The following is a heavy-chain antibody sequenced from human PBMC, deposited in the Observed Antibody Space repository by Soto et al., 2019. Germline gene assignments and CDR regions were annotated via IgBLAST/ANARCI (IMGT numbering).Heavy chain of an antibody. Sequence: EVQLLEPGGGLVQPGGSLRLSCAASGFTFNNYAINWVRQAPGKGLEWVSTVSGSGGGTYYADSVKGRFTISRDNPKNTVHPEMNSLRAEDTAVYFCAKGGGRSTIFEVVTHSKTVGNHYYMDVWGKGTTVIVSS. CDR3: AKGGGRSTIFEVVTHSKTVGNHYYMDV. D-gene: IGHD3-3*01. CDR2: VSGSGGGT. CDR1: GFTFNNYA. V-gene: IGHV3-23*01. J-gene: IGHJ6*03.